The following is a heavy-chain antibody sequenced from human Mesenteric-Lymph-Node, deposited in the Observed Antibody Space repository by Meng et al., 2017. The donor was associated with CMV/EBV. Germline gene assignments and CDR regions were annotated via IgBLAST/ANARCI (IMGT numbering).Heavy chain of an antibody. CDR1: GYTFTRNG. D-gene: IGHD6-13*01. V-gene: IGHV1-18*01. CDR2: ISAYSGNT. CDR3: ARVAGRWGDY. Sequence: SCKASGYTFTRNGISWVRQAPGEGLEWMGWISAYSGNTNYAQKLQGRVTMTTDTSTSTAYMELRSLRSDDTAVYYCARVAGRWGDYWGQGTLVTVSS. J-gene: IGHJ4*02.